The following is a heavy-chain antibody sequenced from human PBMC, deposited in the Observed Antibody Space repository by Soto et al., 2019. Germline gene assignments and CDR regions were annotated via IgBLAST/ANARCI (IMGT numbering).Heavy chain of an antibody. CDR1: GFTFSTYA. Sequence: GGSLRLSCAASGFTFSTYAMNWVRQAPGKGLEWVSAISGSGGSTYYADSVKGRFTISRDNSKNTLYLQMNTLRAEDTAVYYCAKAPGLLWFGEKNWFDTWGQGTLVTVSS. D-gene: IGHD3-10*01. V-gene: IGHV3-23*01. CDR3: AKAPGLLWFGEKNWFDT. J-gene: IGHJ5*02. CDR2: ISGSGGST.